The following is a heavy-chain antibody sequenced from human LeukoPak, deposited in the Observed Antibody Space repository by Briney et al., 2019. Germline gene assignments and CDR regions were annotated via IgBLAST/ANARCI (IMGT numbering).Heavy chain of an antibody. J-gene: IGHJ4*02. D-gene: IGHD3-3*01. V-gene: IGHV3-21*01. Sequence: PGGSLRLSCAASGFTFRSYSMNWVRQAPGKGLEWVSSISSSSSYIYYADSVKGRFTISRDNAKNSLYLQMNSLRAEDTAVYYCARRFLEWLLPDYWGQGTLVTVSS. CDR3: ARRFLEWLLPDY. CDR2: ISSSSSYI. CDR1: GFTFRSYS.